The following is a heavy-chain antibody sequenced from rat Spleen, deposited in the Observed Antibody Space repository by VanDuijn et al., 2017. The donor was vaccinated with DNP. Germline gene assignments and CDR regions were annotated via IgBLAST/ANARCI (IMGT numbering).Heavy chain of an antibody. CDR1: GFSLTSYT. J-gene: IGHJ2*01. Sequence: QVQLKESGPGLVQPSQTLSLTCTVSGFSLTSYTVSWVPQPPGKGLEWIAAMSSGGSTYYNSALKSRLSISRDTTKSQVFLKMNRLRTEDTAMYFCASPGPDYWGQGVLVTVSS. CDR2: MSSGGST. CDR3: ASPGPDY. V-gene: IGHV2-6*01.